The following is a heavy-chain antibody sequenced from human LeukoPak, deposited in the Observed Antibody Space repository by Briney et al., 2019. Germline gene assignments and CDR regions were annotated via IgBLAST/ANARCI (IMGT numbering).Heavy chain of an antibody. CDR1: GGSFSGYY. V-gene: IGHV4-34*01. CDR2: INHSGST. CDR3: ARDYYYYYDSSGYYYGFVAFDI. Sequence: SETLSLACAVYGGSFSGYYWSWIRQPPGKGLEWIGEINHSGSTNYNPSLKSRVTISVDTSKNQFSLKLSSVTAADTAVYYCARDYYYYYDSSGYYYGFVAFDIWGQGTMVTVSS. D-gene: IGHD3-22*01. J-gene: IGHJ3*02.